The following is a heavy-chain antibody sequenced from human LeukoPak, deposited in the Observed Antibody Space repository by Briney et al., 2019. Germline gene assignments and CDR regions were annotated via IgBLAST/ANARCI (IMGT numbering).Heavy chain of an antibody. CDR1: GFTFSSYA. V-gene: IGHV3-30*01. Sequence: GGSLRLSCAASGFTFSSYAMHWVRQAPGKGLEWVGVISYDGSNKYYADSVKGRFTISRDNSKNTLYLQMNSLRAEDTAVYYCARVHMTTVRYMDVWGKATTVTVSS. J-gene: IGHJ6*03. D-gene: IGHD4-11*01. CDR2: ISYDGSNK. CDR3: ARVHMTTVRYMDV.